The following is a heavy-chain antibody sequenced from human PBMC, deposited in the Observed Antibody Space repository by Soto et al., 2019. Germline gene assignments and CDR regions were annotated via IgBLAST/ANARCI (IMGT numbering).Heavy chain of an antibody. D-gene: IGHD6-6*01. CDR3: ARDYASSSDWLDT. Sequence: RASVKVSCKASGYTFTSYAISWVRQAPGQGLEWMGWISGYNHNTKYAQKFQGRLTMTTDTSTSTAYMELRSLRSDDTAVYYCARDYASSSDWLDTWGQGTRAT. CDR1: GYTFTSYA. CDR2: ISGYNHNT. J-gene: IGHJ5*02. V-gene: IGHV1-18*01.